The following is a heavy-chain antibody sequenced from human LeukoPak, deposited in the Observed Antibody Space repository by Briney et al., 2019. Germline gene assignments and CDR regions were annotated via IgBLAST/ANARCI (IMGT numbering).Heavy chain of an antibody. V-gene: IGHV1-2*02. Sequence: ASVKVPCKASGYTFTGYYMHWVRQAPGQGLEWMGWINPNSGGTNYAQKFQGRVTMTRDTSISTAYMELSRLRSDDTAVYYCAREGIAAAGNDAFDIWGQGTMVTVSS. CDR2: INPNSGGT. J-gene: IGHJ3*02. CDR3: AREGIAAAGNDAFDI. D-gene: IGHD6-13*01. CDR1: GYTFTGYY.